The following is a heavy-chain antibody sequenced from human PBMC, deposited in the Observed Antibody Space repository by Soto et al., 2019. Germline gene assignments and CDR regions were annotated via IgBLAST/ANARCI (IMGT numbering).Heavy chain of an antibody. V-gene: IGHV5-51*01. CDR3: AKYGSSTSCYSSHSHI. D-gene: IGHD2-2*02. Sequence: PGESLKISCKGSGYSFAGYWIGWVRQMPGKGLDWMGVIYPGDSDTRYSPSFHGQVTISADKSISTAYLQWSSLKASDNAMYYCAKYGSSTSCYSSHSHICGQAKMVTVSS. CDR2: IYPGDSDT. CDR1: GYSFAGYW. J-gene: IGHJ3*02.